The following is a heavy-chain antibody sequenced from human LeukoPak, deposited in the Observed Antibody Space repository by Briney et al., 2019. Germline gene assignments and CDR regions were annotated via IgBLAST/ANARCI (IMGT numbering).Heavy chain of an antibody. D-gene: IGHD2-21*01. V-gene: IGHV4-39*07. Sequence: SETLSLTCTVSGGSITSSSYYWGWIRQPPGKGLEWIGSIYYSGSTYYNPSLKSRVTLSVDTSKNQFSLKLSSVTAADTAVYYCARDGEYRNWFDPWGQGTLVTVSS. CDR1: GGSITSSSYY. CDR2: IYYSGST. CDR3: ARDGEYRNWFDP. J-gene: IGHJ5*02.